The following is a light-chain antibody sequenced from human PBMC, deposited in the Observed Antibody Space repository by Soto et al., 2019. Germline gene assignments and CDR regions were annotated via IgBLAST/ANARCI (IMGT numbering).Light chain of an antibody. CDR2: GNS. CDR3: QSYENSLRDVV. V-gene: IGLV1-40*01. Sequence: QSVLTQPPSESGAPGQRVTISCTGSSSNIGAGYDVHWYQQLPGTAPKLLIHGNSNRPSGVPDRFSGSKSGTSASLAITGLQAEDEADYHCQSYENSLRDVVFGGGTKLTVL. J-gene: IGLJ2*01. CDR1: SSNIGAGYD.